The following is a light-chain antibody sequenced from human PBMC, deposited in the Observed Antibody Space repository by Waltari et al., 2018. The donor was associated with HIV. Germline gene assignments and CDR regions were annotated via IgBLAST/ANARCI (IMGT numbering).Light chain of an antibody. CDR2: HDI. V-gene: IGLV3-1*01. CDR3: QAWDSSTVV. CDR1: KLGDKY. J-gene: IGLJ2*01. Sequence: SYELTQPPSVSLSPGQTASITCSGDKLGDKYACWYQQKPGQSPVLVIYHDIQRPSGIPGRFSGSNSGNTATLTISGTQAMDEADYYCQAWDSSTVVFGGGTKLTVL.